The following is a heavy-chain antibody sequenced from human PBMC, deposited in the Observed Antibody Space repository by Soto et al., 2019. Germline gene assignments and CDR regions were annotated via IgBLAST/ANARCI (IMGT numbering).Heavy chain of an antibody. CDR1: GYSFTSYW. V-gene: IGHV5-51*01. J-gene: IGHJ4*02. Sequence: GESLKISCKGPGYSFTSYWIGWVRQMPGKGLEWMGIIYPGDSDTRYSPSFQGQVTISADKSISTAYLQWSSLKGSGTAMYYCARVSTRVVVTGIYYFDYWGQVTLVTVSS. CDR3: ARVSTRVVVTGIYYFDY. D-gene: IGHD3-22*01. CDR2: IYPGDSDT.